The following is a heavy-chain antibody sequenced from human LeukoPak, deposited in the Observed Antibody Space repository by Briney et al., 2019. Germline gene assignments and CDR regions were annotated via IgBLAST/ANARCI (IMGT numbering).Heavy chain of an antibody. Sequence: GGSLRLSCAASGFTFANYNFNWVRQAPGKGLEWVSAISGSGGSTYYADSVKGRFTISRDNSKNTLYLQMNSLRAEDTAVYYCANLDPPRQLWFGELRRGYWGQGTLVTVSS. CDR3: ANLDPPRQLWFGELRRGY. J-gene: IGHJ4*02. D-gene: IGHD3-10*01. CDR1: GFTFANYN. CDR2: ISGSGGST. V-gene: IGHV3-23*01.